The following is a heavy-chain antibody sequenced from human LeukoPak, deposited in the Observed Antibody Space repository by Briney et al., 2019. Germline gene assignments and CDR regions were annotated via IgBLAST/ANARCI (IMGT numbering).Heavy chain of an antibody. Sequence: GASVKLSCTASGYTFNIYYIHWVRQAPGQGLEWMAIINPSGGTTSCAQKFQGRVAMTRDMSTSTVYMELRILRSEDSAVYYCARGVLYDSSVYSSSAWFDHWGQGTLVTVSS. V-gene: IGHV1-46*02. CDR1: GYTFNIYY. CDR2: INPSGGTT. J-gene: IGHJ5*02. CDR3: ARGVLYDSSVYSSSAWFDH. D-gene: IGHD3-22*01.